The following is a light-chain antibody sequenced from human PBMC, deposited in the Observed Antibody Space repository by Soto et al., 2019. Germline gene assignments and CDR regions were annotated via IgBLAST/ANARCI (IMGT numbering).Light chain of an antibody. CDR1: SSNVGRNT. J-gene: IGLJ2*01. CDR3: SAWDGRLNGPL. V-gene: IGLV1-44*01. CDR2: DNN. Sequence: QSVLTQPHSASGTPGQRVTISCSGGSSNVGRNTVNWYQQLPGTAPKLLIYDNNQRPSGVPARFSGSKSGTSASLAISGLQSEGEADYFCSAWDGRLNGPLFGGGTKLTVL.